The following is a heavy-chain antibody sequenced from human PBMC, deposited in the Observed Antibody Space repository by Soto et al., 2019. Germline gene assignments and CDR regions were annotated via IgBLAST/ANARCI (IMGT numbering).Heavy chain of an antibody. CDR1: GYTFTNYW. J-gene: IGHJ4*02. Sequence: GESLKISCKGSGYTFTNYWITWVRQVPGKGLEWMGRIDPSSSYTNYNPSFRGHVTISSDKSINTAYLQWNTLKSSDTAKYFCARHPLTAMTAIDHLGQGTLVTVSS. CDR2: IDPSSSYT. D-gene: IGHD2-21*02. CDR3: ARHPLTAMTAIDH. V-gene: IGHV5-10-1*01.